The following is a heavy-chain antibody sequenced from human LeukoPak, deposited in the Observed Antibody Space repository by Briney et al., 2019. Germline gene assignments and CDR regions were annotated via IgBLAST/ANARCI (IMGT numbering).Heavy chain of an antibody. D-gene: IGHD5-12*01. CDR2: INPSGGST. Sequence: ASVKVSCKASGDTFTSYYMHWVRQAPGQGLEWMGIINPSGGSTNYAQKFQGRVTMTRNTSISTAYTELSSLTSEDTAVYFCARRHLGYNYGPHWFDPWGQGTLVTVSS. V-gene: IGHV1-46*01. CDR3: ARRHLGYNYGPHWFDP. J-gene: IGHJ5*02. CDR1: GDTFTSYY.